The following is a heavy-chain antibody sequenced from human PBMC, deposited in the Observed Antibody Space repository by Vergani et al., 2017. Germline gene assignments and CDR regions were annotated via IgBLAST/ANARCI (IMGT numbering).Heavy chain of an antibody. J-gene: IGHJ6*03. V-gene: IGHV4-61*10. CDR1: GGSVSSGSYY. CDR3: ARVPLDYDFWSGDYYYYYMDV. CDR2: IYYSGST. Sequence: QVQLQESGPGLVKPSETLSLTCTVSGGSVSSGSYYWSWIRQPAGKGLEWIGYIYYSGSTNYNPSLKSRVTISVDTSKNQFSLKLSSVTAADTAVYYCARVPLDYDFWSGDYYYYYMDVWGKGTTVTVSS. D-gene: IGHD3-3*01.